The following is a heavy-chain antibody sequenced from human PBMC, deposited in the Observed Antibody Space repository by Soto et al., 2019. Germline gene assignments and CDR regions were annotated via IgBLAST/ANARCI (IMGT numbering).Heavy chain of an antibody. CDR1: VYTCPTDG. D-gene: IGHD5-12*01. CDR3: ARDTPVEMATPKPLDS. J-gene: IGHJ2*01. CDR2: ISAYNGNT. V-gene: IGHV1-18*04. Sequence: ENVSCTASVYTCPTDGITWVRQAHGQGLEWMGWISAYNGNTNYAQKLQGRVTMTTDTSTRTAYMELRSLRSDDTAVYYCARDTPVEMATPKPLDSWGRGTLVTVSS.